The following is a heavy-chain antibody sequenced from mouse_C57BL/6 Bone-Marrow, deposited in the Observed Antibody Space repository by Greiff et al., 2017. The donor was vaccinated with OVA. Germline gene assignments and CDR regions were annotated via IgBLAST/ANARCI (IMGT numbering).Heavy chain of an antibody. J-gene: IGHJ2*01. V-gene: IGHV1-76*01. CDR2: IYPGSGNT. CDR3: ARSGDYYVYFDY. CDR1: GYTFTDYY. D-gene: IGHD1-1*01. Sequence: QVQLQQSGAELVRPGASVKLSCKASGYTFTDYYINWVKQRPGQGLEWIARIYPGSGNTYYNEKFKGKATLTAEKSSSTAYMQLSSLTSEDSAVYFWARSGDYYVYFDYWGQGTTLTVSS.